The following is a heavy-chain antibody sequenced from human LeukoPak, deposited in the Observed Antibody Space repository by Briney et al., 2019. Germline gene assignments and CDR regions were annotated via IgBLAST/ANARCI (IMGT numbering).Heavy chain of an antibody. Sequence: PGGSLRLSCAASGFTFSRSAMTWVRQGPGTGLEFVASIIYSGGATYYADSVKGRFTISRDNARNSLYLQMNSLRVDDTAVYYCYPHYYGSGNLNWFDPWGQGTLVTVSS. D-gene: IGHD3-10*01. CDR1: GFTFSRSA. CDR2: IIYSGGAT. V-gene: IGHV3-21*01. CDR3: YPHYYGSGNLNWFDP. J-gene: IGHJ5*02.